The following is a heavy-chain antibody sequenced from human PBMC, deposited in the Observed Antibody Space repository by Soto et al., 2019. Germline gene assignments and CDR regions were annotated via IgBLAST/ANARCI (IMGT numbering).Heavy chain of an antibody. D-gene: IGHD6-13*01. CDR2: IYYSGST. V-gene: IGHV4-31*03. CDR3: ARTPKSSSWFLLDY. CDR1: GGSISSGGYY. J-gene: IGHJ4*02. Sequence: TLSLTCTVSGGSISSGGYYWSWIRQHPGKGLEWIGYIYYSGSTYYNPSLKSRVTISVDTSKNQFSLKLSSVTAADTAMYYCARTPKSSSWFLLDYWGQGTLVTVSS.